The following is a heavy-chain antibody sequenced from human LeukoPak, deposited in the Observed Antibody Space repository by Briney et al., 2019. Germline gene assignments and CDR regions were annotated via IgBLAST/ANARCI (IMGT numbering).Heavy chain of an antibody. V-gene: IGHV4-34*01. D-gene: IGHD4-17*01. J-gene: IGHJ5*02. CDR3: ASRPQMTTAHTNKYNWFDP. Sequence: KTSETLSLTCAVYGGSFSGYYWSWIRQPPGKGLEWIGEINHSGSTNYNPSLKSRVTISVDTSKNQFSLKLSSVTAADTAVYYCASRPQMTTAHTNKYNWFDPWGQGTLVTVSS. CDR1: GGSFSGYY. CDR2: INHSGST.